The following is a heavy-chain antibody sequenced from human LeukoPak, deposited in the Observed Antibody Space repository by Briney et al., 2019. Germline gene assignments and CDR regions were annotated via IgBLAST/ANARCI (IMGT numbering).Heavy chain of an antibody. D-gene: IGHD6-19*01. CDR3: ARDQWLPSRGGFDY. V-gene: IGHV3-7*01. CDR2: IKQDGSEK. Sequence: GGSLRLSCAASGFTFSSYWMSWVRQAPGKGLEWVANIKQDGSEKYYVDSVKGRFTISRDNAKNSLYLQMNSLRAEDTAVYYCARDQWLPSRGGFDYWGQGTLVTVSS. CDR1: GFTFSSYW. J-gene: IGHJ4*02.